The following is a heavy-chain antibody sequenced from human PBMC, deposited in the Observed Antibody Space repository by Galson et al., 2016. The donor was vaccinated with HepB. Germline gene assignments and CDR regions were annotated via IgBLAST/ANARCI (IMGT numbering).Heavy chain of an antibody. CDR3: ASRSYDSPLSL. CDR1: GSKFSSYW. J-gene: IGHJ4*02. D-gene: IGHD5-12*01. Sequence: QSGAEVKKPGESLKISCEGLGSKFSSYWICWVRQMPGKGLEWMGIVYPGDSDIRYSPSFQGQVTISVDKSSSTAFLQWSSLKASETAMYYCASRSYDSPLSLWGQGTLVIVSS. CDR2: VYPGDSDI. V-gene: IGHV5-51*01.